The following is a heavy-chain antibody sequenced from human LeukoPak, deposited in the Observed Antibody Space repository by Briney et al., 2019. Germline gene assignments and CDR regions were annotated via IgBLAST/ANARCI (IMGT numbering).Heavy chain of an antibody. CDR3: AKDSWHIVVVTATQILSGYFDL. J-gene: IGHJ2*01. CDR2: IRNDGSNK. Sequence: PGGSLRLSCGASGFTFSTYGMHWVRQAPGKGLEWVTFIRNDGSNKYYVDSVKGRFTISRDNSKNTLYLQMNSLRAEDTAVYYCAKDSWHIVVVTATQILSGYFDLWGRGTLVTVSS. CDR1: GFTFSTYG. D-gene: IGHD2-21*02. V-gene: IGHV3-30*02.